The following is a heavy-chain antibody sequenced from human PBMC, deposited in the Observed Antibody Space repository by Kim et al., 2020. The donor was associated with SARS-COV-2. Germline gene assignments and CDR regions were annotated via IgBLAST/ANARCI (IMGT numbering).Heavy chain of an antibody. J-gene: IGHJ3*02. CDR1: GFIFNSYA. Sequence: GGSLRLSCAASGFIFNSYALHWGRQAPGKGLEWLAVIWFDGSDKYYADSVKGRFTISSDNSKNTVYTQMTSLRAEDTAVSYCAKSIRAVSGLHIWGLG. V-gene: IGHV3-33*06. D-gene: IGHD2-8*02. CDR2: IWFDGSDK. CDR3: AKSIRAVSGLHI.